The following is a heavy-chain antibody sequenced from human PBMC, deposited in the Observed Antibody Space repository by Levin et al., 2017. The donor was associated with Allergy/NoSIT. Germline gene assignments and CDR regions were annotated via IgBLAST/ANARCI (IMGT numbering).Heavy chain of an antibody. CDR2: ISNDGTNK. V-gene: IGHV3-30*18. D-gene: IGHD2-2*01. CDR3: AKDSASCSSTSATYGMEV. J-gene: IGHJ6*02. CDR1: GFTFSNYG. Sequence: GGSLRLSCAASGFTFSNYGMHWVRQAPGKGLEWVAAISNDGTNKYYADSVKGRFTISRDNSRNTLYLQMNSLSAEDTAVFYCAKDSASCSSTSATYGMEVWGQGTSVTVS.